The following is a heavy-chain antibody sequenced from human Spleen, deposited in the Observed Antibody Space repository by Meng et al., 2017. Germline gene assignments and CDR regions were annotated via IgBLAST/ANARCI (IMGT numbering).Heavy chain of an antibody. J-gene: IGHJ4*02. CDR1: GFTFSSYN. V-gene: IGHV3-74*01. CDR3: ARDVAGRGGY. D-gene: IGHD1-26*01. Sequence: GGSLRLSCAVSGFTFSSYNMHWVRQTPGEGLVWVSRINTDGTTTTYADSVKGRFTISRDNAKNTLYLQMNSLRGEDTAVYYCARDVAGRGGYWGQGTLVTVSS. CDR2: INTDGTTT.